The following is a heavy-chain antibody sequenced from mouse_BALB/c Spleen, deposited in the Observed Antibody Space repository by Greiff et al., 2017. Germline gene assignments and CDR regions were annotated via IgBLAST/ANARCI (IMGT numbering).Heavy chain of an antibody. V-gene: IGHV1-5*01. Sequence: EVKLVESGTVLARPGASVKMSCKASGYTFTSYWMHWVKQRPGQGLEWIGAIYPGNSDTSYNQKFKGKAKLTAVTSTSTAYMELSSLTNEDSAVYYCTRTYYYGSSLRAMDYWGQGTSVTVSS. CDR1: GYTFTSYW. J-gene: IGHJ4*01. D-gene: IGHD1-1*01. CDR2: IYPGNSDT. CDR3: TRTYYYGSSLRAMDY.